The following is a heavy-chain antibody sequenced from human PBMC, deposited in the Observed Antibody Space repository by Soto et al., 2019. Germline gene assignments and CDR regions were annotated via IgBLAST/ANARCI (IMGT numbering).Heavy chain of an antibody. CDR3: ASQDGWRVSSSWLDY. CDR1: GFTFSSYG. D-gene: IGHD6-13*01. CDR2: ISYDGSNK. Sequence: QVQLVESGGGVVQPGRSLRLSCAASGFTFSSYGMHWVRQAPGKGLEWVAVISYDGSNKYYADSVKGRFTISRDNSKNTLYLRMNSLRAEDTAVYYCASQDGWRVSSSWLDYWGQGTLVTVSS. V-gene: IGHV3-30*03. J-gene: IGHJ4*02.